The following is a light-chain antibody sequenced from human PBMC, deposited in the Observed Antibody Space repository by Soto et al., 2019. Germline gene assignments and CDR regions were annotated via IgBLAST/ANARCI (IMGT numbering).Light chain of an antibody. CDR3: QRYGSSPGT. CDR2: GAS. CDR1: QSVSSSY. J-gene: IGKJ1*01. Sequence: EIVLTQSPGTLSLSPGERATLSCRASQSVSSSYLAWYQQKPGQDPRLLIYGASSRATGIPARFSGSGSGKDFTLTISRLEPEDFLVYYCQRYGSSPGTFGQGTNVEIE. V-gene: IGKV3-20*01.